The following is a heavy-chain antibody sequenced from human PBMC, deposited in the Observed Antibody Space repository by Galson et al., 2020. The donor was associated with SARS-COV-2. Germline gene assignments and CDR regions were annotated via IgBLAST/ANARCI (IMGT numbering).Heavy chain of an antibody. V-gene: IGHV2-26*01. CDR2: IFSNDKK. CDR3: ARVLLWFGGFSFYPNWFDP. CDR1: GFSLSNARMG. Sequence: KMYGPTLVKPTETLTLTCTVSGFSLSNARMGVSWIRQPPGKALEWLAHIFSNDKKSYNTSLKSRLTISKDTSKSQVVLTMTNMDPVDTGTYYGARVLLWFGGFSFYPNWFDPWGQGTLVTVSS. J-gene: IGHJ5*02. D-gene: IGHD3-10*01.